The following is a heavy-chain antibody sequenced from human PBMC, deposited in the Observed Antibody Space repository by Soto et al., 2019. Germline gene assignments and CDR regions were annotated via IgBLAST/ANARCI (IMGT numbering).Heavy chain of an antibody. V-gene: IGHV3-74*01. J-gene: IGHJ4*02. Sequence: GGSLRLSCAASGFTFSNYWMHWVRQGPGKGLVWVARVNSDESITSYADSVKGRFTISRDNAKNTLHPQMSSLRFEDTALYYCVCFECGRTAVVTAMEANGYWGQGTLVTVSS. D-gene: IGHD2-21*02. CDR1: GFTFSNYW. CDR3: VCFECGRTAVVTAMEANGY. CDR2: VNSDESIT.